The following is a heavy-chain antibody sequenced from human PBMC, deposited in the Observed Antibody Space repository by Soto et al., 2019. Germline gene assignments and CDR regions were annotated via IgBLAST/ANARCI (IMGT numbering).Heavy chain of an antibody. CDR3: ARVEKYNYDFWSGFYYGMDV. V-gene: IGHV3-33*01. CDR2: IWYDGSNK. CDR1: GFMFRTHG. J-gene: IGHJ6*02. D-gene: IGHD3-3*01. Sequence: GGSLRLSCAASGFMFRTHGMHWVRQAPGKGLEWVAVIWYDGSNKYYADSVKGRFTISRDSSKNTLYLQMNSLRAEDTAVYYCARVEKYNYDFWSGFYYGMDVWGQGTTVTVSS.